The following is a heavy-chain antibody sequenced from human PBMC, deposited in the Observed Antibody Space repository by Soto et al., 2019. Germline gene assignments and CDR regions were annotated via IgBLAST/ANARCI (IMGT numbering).Heavy chain of an antibody. D-gene: IGHD3-22*01. Sequence: GGSLRLSCAASGFTFSDYYMSWIRQAPGKGLEWVSYISSSGSTIYYADSVKGRFTISRDNAKNSLYLQMNSLRAEDTAVYYCARGAGDSSGYYYGGSLHCFAFDIWGQGTMVTVSS. CDR3: ARGAGDSSGYYYGGSLHCFAFDI. CDR2: ISSSGSTI. CDR1: GFTFSDYY. J-gene: IGHJ3*02. V-gene: IGHV3-11*01.